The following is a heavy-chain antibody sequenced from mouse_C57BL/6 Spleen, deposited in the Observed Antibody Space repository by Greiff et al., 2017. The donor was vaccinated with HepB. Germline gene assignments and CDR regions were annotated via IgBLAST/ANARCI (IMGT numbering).Heavy chain of an antibody. Sequence: DVMLVESGGGLVKPGGSLKLSCAASGFTFSDYGMHWVRQAPEKGLEWVAYISSGSSTIYYADTVKGRFTISRDNAKNTLFLQMTSLRSEDTAMYYCARATTVVGYYAMDYWGQGTSVTVSS. CDR1: GFTFSDYG. J-gene: IGHJ4*01. D-gene: IGHD1-1*01. CDR3: ARATTVVGYYAMDY. CDR2: ISSGSSTI. V-gene: IGHV5-17*01.